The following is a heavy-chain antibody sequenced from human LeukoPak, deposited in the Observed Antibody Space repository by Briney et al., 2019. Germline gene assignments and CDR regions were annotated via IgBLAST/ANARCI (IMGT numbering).Heavy chain of an antibody. CDR3: ASDSPYYGMDV. CDR2: INSDGSAT. CDR1: GFPFSSYW. Sequence: PGGSLRLSCAASGFPFSSYWMHWVRQVPGKGLLRVSRINSDGSATIYADSVRGRFTIPRDNAKNTLYLQMSGLRVEDTAVYHCASDSPYYGMDVWGQGTTVTVSS. V-gene: IGHV3-74*01. J-gene: IGHJ6*02.